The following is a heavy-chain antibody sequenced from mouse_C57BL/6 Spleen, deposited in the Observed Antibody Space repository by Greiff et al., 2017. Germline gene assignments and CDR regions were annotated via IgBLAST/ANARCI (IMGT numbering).Heavy chain of an antibody. Sequence: QVQLQQSGAELMKPGASVKLSCKATGYTFTGYWIEWVKQRPGHGLEWIGEILPGSGSTNYNEKFKGKATFTADTSSNTAYMQLSSLTTEDSASYYCARSSTMVTTDYFDYGGQGTTRTVAS. V-gene: IGHV1-9*01. CDR1: GYTFTGYW. CDR2: ILPGSGST. D-gene: IGHD2-2*01. CDR3: ARSSTMVTTDYFDY. J-gene: IGHJ2*01.